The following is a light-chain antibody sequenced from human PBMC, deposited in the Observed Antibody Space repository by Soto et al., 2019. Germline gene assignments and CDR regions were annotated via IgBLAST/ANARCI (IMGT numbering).Light chain of an antibody. V-gene: IGKV1-39*01. Sequence: DIQMTQSPSSLSASVGDRVSITCRASQSISTYLNWYQQTPWKAHRLLSHSVFTLQSGVPSRFSGSGSGTDVTLTITSLQPEDSATYCCQQGYSSPQAFGQGTKLEIK. CDR2: SVF. CDR3: QQGYSSPQA. J-gene: IGKJ2*01. CDR1: QSISTY.